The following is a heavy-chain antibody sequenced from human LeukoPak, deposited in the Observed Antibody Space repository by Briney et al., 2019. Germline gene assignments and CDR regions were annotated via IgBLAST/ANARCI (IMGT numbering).Heavy chain of an antibody. CDR3: ARETYSSGWGGYYFDY. J-gene: IGHJ4*02. CDR2: IYYSGST. D-gene: IGHD6-19*01. V-gene: IGHV4-31*03. CDR1: GGSISSGGYC. Sequence: SETLSLTCTVSGGSISSGGYCWSWIRQHPGKGLEWIGYIYYSGSTYYNPSLKSRVTISVDTSKNQFSLRLSSVTAADTAVYYCARETYSSGWGGYYFDYWGQGTLVTVSS.